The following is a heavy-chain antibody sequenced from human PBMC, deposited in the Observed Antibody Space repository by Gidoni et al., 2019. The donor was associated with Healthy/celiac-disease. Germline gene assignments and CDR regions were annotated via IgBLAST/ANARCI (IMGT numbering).Heavy chain of an antibody. D-gene: IGHD3-9*01. CDR1: GGSFSGYY. V-gene: IGHV4-34*01. CDR3: ARASYDILTGYYDDY. Sequence: QVQLQQWGAGLLKPSATLSLTCAVYGGSFSGYYWSWIRQPPGKGLEWIGEINHSGSTNYNPSLKSRVTISVDTSKNQFSLKLSSVTAADTAVYYCARASYDILTGYYDDYWGQGTLVTVSS. J-gene: IGHJ4*02. CDR2: INHSGST.